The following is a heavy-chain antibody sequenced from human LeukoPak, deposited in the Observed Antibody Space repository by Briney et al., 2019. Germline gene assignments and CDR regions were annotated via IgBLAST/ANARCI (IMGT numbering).Heavy chain of an antibody. V-gene: IGHV1-2*02. Sequence: EASVKVSCKASGYTFTGYYMHWVRQAPGQGLEWMGWINPNSGGTNYAQKFQGRVTLTSDTSISTAYMELSRLTSDDTAMYYCAKSRTYTGYDAFDNWGQGTLVTVSS. CDR1: GYTFTGYY. J-gene: IGHJ4*02. D-gene: IGHD5-12*01. CDR2: INPNSGGT. CDR3: AKSRTYTGYDAFDN.